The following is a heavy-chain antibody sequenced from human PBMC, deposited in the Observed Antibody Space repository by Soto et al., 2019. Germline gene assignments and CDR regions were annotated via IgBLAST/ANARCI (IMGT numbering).Heavy chain of an antibody. CDR3: AREIYRMVGATPPAY. V-gene: IGHV1-18*01. CDR1: GYTFTSYG. Sequence: GASVKVSCKASGYTFTSYGISWVRRAPGQGLEWMGWISAYNGNTNYAQKLQGRVTMTTDTSTSTAYMELRSLRSDDTAVYYCAREIYRMVGATPPAYWGKEILFTVPS. CDR2: ISAYNGNT. J-gene: IGHJ4*02. D-gene: IGHD1-26*01.